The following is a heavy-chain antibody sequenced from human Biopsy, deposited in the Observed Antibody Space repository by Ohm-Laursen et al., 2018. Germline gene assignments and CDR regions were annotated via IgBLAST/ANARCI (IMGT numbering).Heavy chain of an antibody. CDR1: GFTFSSLW. CDR3: ARAYSRGDY. V-gene: IGHV3-7*01. D-gene: IGHD2-15*01. CDR2: IKQDGSEK. J-gene: IGHJ4*02. Sequence: SLRLSCAASGFTFSSLWMSWVRQAPGKGLEWVANIKQDGSEKNYVDSVKGRFTISRDNAKNSLLLQMNRLRVEDTAVYYCARAYSRGDYWGQGTLVTVSS.